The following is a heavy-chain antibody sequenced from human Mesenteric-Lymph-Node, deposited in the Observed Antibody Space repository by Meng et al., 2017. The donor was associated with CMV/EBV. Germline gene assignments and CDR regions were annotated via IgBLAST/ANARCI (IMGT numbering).Heavy chain of an antibody. D-gene: IGHD2-2*01. V-gene: IGHV4-59*01. CDR1: GAFFSTYY. J-gene: IGHJ4*02. CDR2: ISYIGST. Sequence: SETLSLTCSVSGAFFSTYYWTWTRQSPGKGLEWIGYISYIGSTSYNPSLKSRVTISGDTSKNQFFLKLNSVTSADTAVYYCTRGFAGGGYAVFSDFWGQGTLVTVSS. CDR3: TRGFAGGGYAVFSDF.